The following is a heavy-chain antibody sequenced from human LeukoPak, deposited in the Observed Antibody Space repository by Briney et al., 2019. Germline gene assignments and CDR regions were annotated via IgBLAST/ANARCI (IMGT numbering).Heavy chain of an antibody. D-gene: IGHD4-17*01. CDR3: AKGPSHGDYFYFDY. CDR2: IRYDGSNK. Sequence: GGSLRLSCAASGFTFNSYGMHWVRQAPGKGLEWVAFIRYDGSNKYYADSVKGGFTISRDNSKNTLYLQMNSLRAEDTAVYYCAKGPSHGDYFYFDYWGQGTLVTVSS. CDR1: GFTFNSYG. V-gene: IGHV3-30*02. J-gene: IGHJ4*02.